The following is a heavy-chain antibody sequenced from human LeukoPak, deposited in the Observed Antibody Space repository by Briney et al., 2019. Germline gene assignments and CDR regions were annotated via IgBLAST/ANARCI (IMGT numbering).Heavy chain of an antibody. CDR1: GVSISAYY. Sequence: PSETLSLTCSVSGVSISAYYWSWIRQPAGKGLEWIGRIYPGESIYASENTNYNPSLKSRVSMSGDTSKNQFSLKLSSVTAADTAVYYCARRMGWFDPWGQGTLVTVSS. V-gene: IGHV4-4*07. J-gene: IGHJ5*01. CDR2: IYPGESIYASENT. D-gene: IGHD2-8*01. CDR3: ARRMGWFDP.